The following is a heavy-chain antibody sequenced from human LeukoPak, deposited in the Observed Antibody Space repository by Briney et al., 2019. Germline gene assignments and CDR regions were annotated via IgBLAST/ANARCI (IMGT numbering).Heavy chain of an antibody. Sequence: SETLSLTCTVSGGSISSSSYYWGWIRQPPGKGLEWIGSIYYSGSTYYNPSLKSRVTISVDTSKNQFSLKLSSVTAADTAVYYCARHQIDTVTDDYWGQGTLVTVSS. D-gene: IGHD4-17*01. CDR2: IYYSGST. J-gene: IGHJ4*02. V-gene: IGHV4-39*01. CDR3: ARHQIDTVTDDY. CDR1: GGSISSSSYY.